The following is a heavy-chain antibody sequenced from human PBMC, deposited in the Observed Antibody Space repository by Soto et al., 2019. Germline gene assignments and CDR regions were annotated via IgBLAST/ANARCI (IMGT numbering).Heavy chain of an antibody. J-gene: IGHJ4*02. Sequence: SETLSLTCTVSGGSVSSGSYYWSWIRQPPGKGLEWIGYIYYSGSTNYNPSLKSRVTISVDTSKNQFSLKLSSVTAADTAVYYCARALVPAANSHLDYWGKGTLVTVSS. CDR3: ARALVPAANSHLDY. CDR1: GGSVSSGSYY. V-gene: IGHV4-61*01. D-gene: IGHD2-2*01. CDR2: IYYSGST.